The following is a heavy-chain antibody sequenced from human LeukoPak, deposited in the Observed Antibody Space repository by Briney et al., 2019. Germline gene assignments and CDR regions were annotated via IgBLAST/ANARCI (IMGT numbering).Heavy chain of an antibody. V-gene: IGHV3-21*01. CDR2: IGSSSNYI. CDR3: ARDYYDSSGYYLKYFQH. J-gene: IGHJ1*01. D-gene: IGHD3-22*01. CDR1: GFTFSSYS. Sequence: PGGSLRLSCVASGFTFSSYSMNWVRQAPGKGLEWVSCIGSSSNYIYYGDSVKGRFTISRDNAKNSLYLQMNSLRAEGTAVYYCARDYYDSSGYYLKYFQHWGQGTLVTVSS.